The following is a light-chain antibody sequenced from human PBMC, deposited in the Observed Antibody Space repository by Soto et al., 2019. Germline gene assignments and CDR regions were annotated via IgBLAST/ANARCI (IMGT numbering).Light chain of an antibody. V-gene: IGKV1-39*01. Sequence: DIQMPQYPSSLSASVGDRVTITCRASQSISSYLNWYQQKPGKAPKLLIYAASSLQSGVPSRFSGSGSGTDFTLTISSLQSEDFAVYYCQQYNNWPWTFGQGTKVDIK. J-gene: IGKJ1*01. CDR3: QQYNNWPWT. CDR1: QSISSY. CDR2: AAS.